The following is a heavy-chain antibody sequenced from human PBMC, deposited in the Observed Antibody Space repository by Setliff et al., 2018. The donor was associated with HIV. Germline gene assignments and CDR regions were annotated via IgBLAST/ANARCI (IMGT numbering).Heavy chain of an antibody. D-gene: IGHD5-12*01. Sequence: GASVKVSCKVSGYTVTELSINWVRQAPGKGPEWMGGFDPKDNKIVYAQKFQGRVTTTEDTSTDTAYMELSSLRPEDTAVYYCATRIRDGHRGYGYFDFWGQGTLVTVSS. CDR1: GYTVTELS. CDR3: ATRIRDGHRGYGYFDF. V-gene: IGHV1-24*01. CDR2: FDPKDNKI. J-gene: IGHJ4*02.